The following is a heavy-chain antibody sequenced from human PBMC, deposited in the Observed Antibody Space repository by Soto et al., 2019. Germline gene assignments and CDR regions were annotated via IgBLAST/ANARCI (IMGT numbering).Heavy chain of an antibody. Sequence: QVQLQQWGAGLLKPSETLSLTCAVYGGSFSGYYWSWIRQPPGKGLEWIGEINHSGSTNYNPSLKSQVTISVDTSKNQFSLKLSSVTAADTSVYYCARGQSILVRGVISGYYMDVWGKGTTVTVSS. CDR1: GGSFSGYY. CDR2: INHSGST. V-gene: IGHV4-34*01. CDR3: ARGQSILVRGVISGYYMDV. J-gene: IGHJ6*03. D-gene: IGHD3-10*01.